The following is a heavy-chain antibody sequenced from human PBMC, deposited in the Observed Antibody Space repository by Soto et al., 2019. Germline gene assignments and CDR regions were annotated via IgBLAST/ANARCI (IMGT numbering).Heavy chain of an antibody. CDR3: ARDPGIVGANERGNFDY. Sequence: SVKVSCKASGGTFSSYAISWVRQAPGQGLEWMGGIIPIFGTANYAQKFQGRVTITADESTSTAYMELSSLRSEDTAVYYCARDPGIVGANERGNFDYCGQGTLVTVSS. CDR2: IIPIFGTA. CDR1: GGTFSSYA. J-gene: IGHJ4*02. D-gene: IGHD1-26*01. V-gene: IGHV1-69*13.